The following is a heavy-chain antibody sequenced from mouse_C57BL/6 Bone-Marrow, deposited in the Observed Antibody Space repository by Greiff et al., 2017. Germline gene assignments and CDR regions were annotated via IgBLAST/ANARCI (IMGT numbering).Heavy chain of an antibody. CDR1: GYTFTSYW. CDR3: AVLLAY. CDR2: IDPSGSYT. J-gene: IGHJ4*01. D-gene: IGHD2-1*01. V-gene: IGHV1-50*01. Sequence: QVHVKQPGAELVKPGASVKLSCKASGYTFTSYWMQWVKQRPGQGLEWLGEIDPSGSYTNYTQKFKGKATLTVDTSSSTAYMQLSSLASEDSAVYYGAVLLAYWGQGTSVTVSS.